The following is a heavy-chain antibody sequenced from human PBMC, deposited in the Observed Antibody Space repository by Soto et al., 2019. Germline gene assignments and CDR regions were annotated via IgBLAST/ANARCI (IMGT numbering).Heavy chain of an antibody. V-gene: IGHV3-53*04. D-gene: IGHD3-16*01. CDR2: IYSGGTT. J-gene: IGHJ4*02. Sequence: EVRLVESGVGLVQAGGSLRLSCAASGITVRSNALNWVRQAPGKGLEWVAVIYSGGTTYYADSVKGRFTISRHNSENTLYIHMNSLRLEDTAVSYCATLPFGSSLFYVEYWGQGSLVTVSS. CDR1: GITVRSNA. CDR3: ATLPFGSSLFYVEY.